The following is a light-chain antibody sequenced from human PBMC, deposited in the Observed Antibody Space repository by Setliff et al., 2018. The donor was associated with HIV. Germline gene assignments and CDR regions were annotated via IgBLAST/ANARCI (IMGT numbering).Light chain of an antibody. Sequence: QSALTQPASVSGSPGQSITISCTGTTSDIGTYKYVSWYQQHPGKAPKVIIYEVNNRPSGVSNRFSGSKSGNTASLTISGLQAEDEADYYCSSYTSRNILYVFGTGTKGTVL. J-gene: IGLJ1*01. CDR3: SSYTSRNILYV. CDR1: TSDIGTYKY. V-gene: IGLV2-14*01. CDR2: EVN.